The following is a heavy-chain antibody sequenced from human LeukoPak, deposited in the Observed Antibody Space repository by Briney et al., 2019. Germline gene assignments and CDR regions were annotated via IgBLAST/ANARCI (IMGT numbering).Heavy chain of an antibody. Sequence: GGSLRLSCAASGFTVSSSYMNWVRQAPGKGLEWVSLIYAGGSTFYADSVMGRSTISRDKSNNTLYLLMNSLRAEDTAVYYCATGGRSGVAFESWGQGTLVTVSS. CDR1: GFTVSSSY. D-gene: IGHD2-15*01. CDR2: IYAGGST. CDR3: ATGGRSGVAFES. J-gene: IGHJ4*02. V-gene: IGHV3-53*01.